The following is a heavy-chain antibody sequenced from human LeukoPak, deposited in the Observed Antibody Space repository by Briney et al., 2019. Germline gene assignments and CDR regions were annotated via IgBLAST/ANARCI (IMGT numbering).Heavy chain of an antibody. CDR3: AKKRWEYDSSGYYNY. J-gene: IGHJ4*02. Sequence: GGSLRLSCAASGFTFDDYTMHWVRQAPGKGLEWVSLISWDGGSTYYADSVKGRFTISRDNSKNSLYLQMNSLRTEDTALYYCAKKRWEYDSSGYYNYWGQGNLVTVSS. V-gene: IGHV3-43*01. D-gene: IGHD3-22*01. CDR2: ISWDGGST. CDR1: GFTFDDYT.